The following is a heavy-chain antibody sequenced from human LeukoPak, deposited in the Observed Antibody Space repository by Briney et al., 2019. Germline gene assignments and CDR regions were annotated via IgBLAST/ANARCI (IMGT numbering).Heavy chain of an antibody. V-gene: IGHV4-61*02. CDR3: ARERGSGSYSSYYYYMDV. J-gene: IGHJ6*03. Sequence: SQTLSLTCTVSGGSISSGGYYWSWIRQPAGKGLEWIGRIYTSGSTNYNPSLKSRVTISVDTSKNQFSLKLSSVTAADTAVYYCARERGSGSYSSYYYYMDVWGKGTTVTVSS. D-gene: IGHD3-10*01. CDR1: GGSISSGGYY. CDR2: IYTSGST.